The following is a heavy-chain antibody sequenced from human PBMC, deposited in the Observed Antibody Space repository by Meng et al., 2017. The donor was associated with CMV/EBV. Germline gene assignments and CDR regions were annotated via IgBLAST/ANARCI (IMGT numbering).Heavy chain of an antibody. Sequence: GESLKISCAASGFTFSSYSMNWVRQAPGKGLEWVSSISSSSSYIYYADSVKGRFTISRDNAKNSLYLQMNSLRAEDTAVYYCAREKDGYNSYYYGMDVWGQGTTVTVSS. V-gene: IGHV3-21*01. CDR3: AREKDGYNSYYYGMDV. CDR2: ISSSSSYI. CDR1: GFTFSSYS. D-gene: IGHD5-24*01. J-gene: IGHJ6*02.